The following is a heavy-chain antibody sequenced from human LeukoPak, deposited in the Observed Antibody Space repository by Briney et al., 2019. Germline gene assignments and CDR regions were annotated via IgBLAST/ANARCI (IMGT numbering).Heavy chain of an antibody. CDR1: GFAFSSST. V-gene: IGHV3-21*01. Sequence: PGMSLRLSCAASGFAFSSSTMNWVRQAPGKGLEWVSSISSSRSYIYYADSVKGRFTISRDNAKNSLYLQMNSLRADDTAVYYCARRVPSQVITDYFDYWGQGAPVTVSS. J-gene: IGHJ4*02. CDR2: ISSSRSYI. CDR3: ARRVPSQVITDYFDY. D-gene: IGHD3-16*01.